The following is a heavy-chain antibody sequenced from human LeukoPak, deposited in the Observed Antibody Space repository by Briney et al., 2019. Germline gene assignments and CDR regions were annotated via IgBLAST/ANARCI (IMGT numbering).Heavy chain of an antibody. CDR2: INPNSGGT. CDR3: ARGYYDSSGYYSLLAFDI. Sequence: ASVKVSCKASGYSFTGYYMHWVRQAPGQGLEWMGWINPNSGGTNYAQKFQGRITMTRDTSISAAYMELSRLRSDDAAVYYCARGYYDSSGYYSLLAFDIWGQGTMVTVSS. J-gene: IGHJ3*02. CDR1: GYSFTGYY. D-gene: IGHD3-22*01. V-gene: IGHV1-2*02.